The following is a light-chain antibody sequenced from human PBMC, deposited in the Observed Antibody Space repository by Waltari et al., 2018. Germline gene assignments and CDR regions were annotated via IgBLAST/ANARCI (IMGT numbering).Light chain of an antibody. J-gene: IGKJ2*01. CDR2: WAS. V-gene: IGKV4-1*01. CDR1: QSVLYSSDNRNY. CDR3: QQSYSTPLT. Sequence: DIVMTQSPDSLAVSLGERATINCKSSQSVLYSSDNRNYLAWYQQKPGQPPKLLIYWASTRESGVPDRFGGSGSGTDFTLTISSLQAEDVAVYYCQQSYSTPLTFGQGTKLEVK.